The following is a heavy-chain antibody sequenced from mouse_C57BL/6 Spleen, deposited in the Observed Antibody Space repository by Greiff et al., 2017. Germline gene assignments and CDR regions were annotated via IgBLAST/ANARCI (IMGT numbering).Heavy chain of an antibody. V-gene: IGHV1-52*01. CDR2: IDPSDSET. D-gene: IGHD2-4*01. Sequence: QVQLQQPGAELVRPGSSVKLSCKASGYTFTSYWMHWVKQRPIQGLEWIGNIDPSDSETHYNQKFEDKATLTVDKSSSTAYMQLSSLTSEDSAVYYCASIYYDYDGYFGYWGQGTTLTVSS. CDR1: GYTFTSYW. J-gene: IGHJ2*01. CDR3: ASIYYDYDGYFGY.